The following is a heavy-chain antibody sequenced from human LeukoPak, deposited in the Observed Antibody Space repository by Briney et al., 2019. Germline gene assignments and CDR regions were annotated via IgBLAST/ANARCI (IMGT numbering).Heavy chain of an antibody. CDR1: GFTFSSYA. V-gene: IGHV3-30*04. J-gene: IGHJ4*02. CDR2: ISYDGSNK. Sequence: PGGSLRLSCAASGFTFSSYAMHWVRQAPGKGLEWVAVISYDGSNKYYADSVKGRFTISRDNAKNSLYLQMNSLRAEDTAVYYCARRVFLGGQGTLVIVSS. D-gene: IGHD2-21*01. CDR3: ARRVFL.